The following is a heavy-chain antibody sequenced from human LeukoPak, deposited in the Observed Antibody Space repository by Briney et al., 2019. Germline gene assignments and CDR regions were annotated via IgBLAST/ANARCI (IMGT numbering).Heavy chain of an antibody. J-gene: IGHJ4*02. Sequence: GGSLRLSCAASGFTFSSYAMGWVRQAPGKGLEWVSAITASGGNTYYADSVKDRFTISRNNSKYTLYLQVNSLRAEDTAVYYCAKGNGYSYGRYYFDYWGQGTLVTVSS. CDR3: AKGNGYSYGRYYFDY. D-gene: IGHD5-18*01. CDR1: GFTFSSYA. CDR2: ITASGGNT. V-gene: IGHV3-23*01.